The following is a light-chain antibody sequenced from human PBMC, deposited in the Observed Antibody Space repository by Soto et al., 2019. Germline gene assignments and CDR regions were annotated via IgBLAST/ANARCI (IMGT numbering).Light chain of an antibody. CDR1: RSLYSGGYTS. J-gene: IGKJ4*01. Sequence: DIVMTQSPFSLPVTPGEPASISCRSSRSLYSGGYTSLDWYLQKPGQPPQLLISFGSNRASGVPDRFSGSGSGTDFTLEINRVEAEDLGVYYCMQTLQTPLTFGGGTKVEI. CDR3: MQTLQTPLT. CDR2: FGS. V-gene: IGKV2-28*01.